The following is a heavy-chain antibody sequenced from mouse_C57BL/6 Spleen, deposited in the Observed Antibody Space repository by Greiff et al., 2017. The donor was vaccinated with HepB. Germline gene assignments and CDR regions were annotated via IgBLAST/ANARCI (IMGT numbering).Heavy chain of an antibody. Sequence: EVHLVESGGGLVKPGGSLKLSCAASGFTFSDYGMHWVRQAPEKGLEWVAYISSGSSTIYYADTVKGRFTISRDNAKNTLFLQMTSLRSEDTAMYYCARDPYGSSYVGYFDVWGTGTTVTVSS. J-gene: IGHJ1*03. CDR3: ARDPYGSSYVGYFDV. D-gene: IGHD1-1*01. V-gene: IGHV5-17*01. CDR2: ISSGSSTI. CDR1: GFTFSDYG.